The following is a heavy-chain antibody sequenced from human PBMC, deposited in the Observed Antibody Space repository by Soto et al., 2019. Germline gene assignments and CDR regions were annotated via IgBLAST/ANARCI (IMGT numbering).Heavy chain of an antibody. CDR1: GGTFSSYA. Sequence: SSVKVSCKASGGTFSSYAISWVRQNPGQGLEWMGGIIPIFGTANYAQKFQGRVTMTRNTSISTAYMELSSLRSEDTAVYYCARFPFCTSTSFYDYYYYMDVWGKGTTVTVSS. CDR3: ARFPFCTSTSFYDYYYYMDV. CDR2: IIPIFGTA. J-gene: IGHJ6*03. V-gene: IGHV1-69*05. D-gene: IGHD2-2*01.